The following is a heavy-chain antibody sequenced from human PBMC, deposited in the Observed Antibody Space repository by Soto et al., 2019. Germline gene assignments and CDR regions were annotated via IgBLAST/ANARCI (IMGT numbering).Heavy chain of an antibody. Sequence: QVQLQESGPGLVKPSETLSLTCTVSGDSVNTGSYYWIWILQPPGRGLDWIGYIFYTGSTNYNPALKSVVIMSLETSKIEFPLKMTSVTAADTAVYYCPTSRYYYAAEYWGQGTLVSVSS. D-gene: IGHD3-10*01. V-gene: IGHV4-61*01. J-gene: IGHJ4*02. CDR1: GDSVNTGSYY. CDR3: PTSRYYYAAEY. CDR2: IFYTGST.